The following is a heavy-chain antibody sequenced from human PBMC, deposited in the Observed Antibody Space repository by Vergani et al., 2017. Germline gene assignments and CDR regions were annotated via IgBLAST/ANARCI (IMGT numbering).Heavy chain of an antibody. Sequence: QVQLVQSGAEVKKPGASVKVSCKASGYTFTSYGISWVRQAPGQGLEWMGWISAYNGNTNYAQKLQGRVTMTTDKSTSTAYMELRSLRSDDTAVYYLAREALSFPTPGLTGVVGRWYFDLWGRGTLVTVSS. D-gene: IGHD7-27*01. V-gene: IGHV1-18*01. CDR2: ISAYNGNT. CDR3: AREALSFPTPGLTGVVGRWYFDL. J-gene: IGHJ2*01. CDR1: GYTFTSYG.